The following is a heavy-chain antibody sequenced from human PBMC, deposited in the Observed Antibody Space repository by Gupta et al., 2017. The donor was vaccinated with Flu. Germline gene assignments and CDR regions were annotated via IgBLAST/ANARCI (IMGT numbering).Heavy chain of an antibody. J-gene: IGHJ4*02. Sequence: EAQLVQSGAEVKKSGESLKISCEGSGYSVTTHWIAWVRQMPGRGLEWMGIIYPDDSDTRYNPSFQGQVTISVDKSVTTAYLQWSTLKASDTAIYYCARSPRPAPFGGSAFDYWGQGTLVTVSS. D-gene: IGHD3-16*01. CDR3: ARSPRPAPFGGSAFDY. V-gene: IGHV5-51*01. CDR2: IYPDDSDT. CDR1: GYSVTTHW.